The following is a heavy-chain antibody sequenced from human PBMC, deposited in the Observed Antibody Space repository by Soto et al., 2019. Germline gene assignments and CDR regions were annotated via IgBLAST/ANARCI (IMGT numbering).Heavy chain of an antibody. D-gene: IGHD3-9*01. J-gene: IGHJ5*02. Sequence: SETLSLTCAVYGESITGSDSYWVWIWKPPGKGLEWMGYIAYSGYTYYTPPLRSRVNLSADRSEYKFSLTLKSVTAADTAVYRHAQDFERSPLGPCAKGTSVTVYS. CDR3: AQDFERSPLGP. V-gene: IGHV4-30-4*03. CDR1: GESITGSDSY. CDR2: IAYSGYT.